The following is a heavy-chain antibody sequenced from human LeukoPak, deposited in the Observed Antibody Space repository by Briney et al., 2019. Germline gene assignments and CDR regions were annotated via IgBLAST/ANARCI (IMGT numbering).Heavy chain of an antibody. CDR1: GFSLGTSRMP. CDR2: IDWDDDK. Sequence: SGPTLVNPTQSLTLICTFSGFSLGTSRMPVSWIRQPPEHALEWLALIDWDDDKFYSTSLKTRLTISKDTSKNQVVLTITNMDPVDTATYYCARIPGDSSGWYYFDYWGQGTLVTVSS. V-gene: IGHV2-70*04. J-gene: IGHJ4*02. CDR3: ARIPGDSSGWYYFDY. D-gene: IGHD6-19*01.